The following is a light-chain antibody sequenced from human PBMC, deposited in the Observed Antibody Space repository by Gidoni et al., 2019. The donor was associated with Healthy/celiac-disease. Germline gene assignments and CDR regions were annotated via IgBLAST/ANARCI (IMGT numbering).Light chain of an antibody. J-gene: IGKJ3*01. CDR3: QQYDNLPFT. Sequence: DIQMPQSPSSLSASVGDSATITCQASQDISNYLNWYQQKPGKAPKLLIYDASTLETGVPSRFSGSGSGTDFTFTISSLQPEDIATYYCQQYDNLPFTFGPGTKVDIK. V-gene: IGKV1-33*01. CDR2: DAS. CDR1: QDISNY.